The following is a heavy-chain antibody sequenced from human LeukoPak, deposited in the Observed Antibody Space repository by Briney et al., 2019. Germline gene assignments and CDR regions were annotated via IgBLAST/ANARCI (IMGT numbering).Heavy chain of an antibody. CDR1: GFTFGDYA. Sequence: GGSLRLSCTASGFTFGDYAMSWVRQAPGKGLEWVGFIRSKAYGGTTEYAASVKGRFTISRDDSKSIAYLQMNSLKTEDTAVYYCTRDPLWFGELLMIFDYWGQGTLFTVSS. CDR3: TRDPLWFGELLMIFDY. J-gene: IGHJ4*02. V-gene: IGHV3-49*04. CDR2: IRSKAYGGTT. D-gene: IGHD3-10*01.